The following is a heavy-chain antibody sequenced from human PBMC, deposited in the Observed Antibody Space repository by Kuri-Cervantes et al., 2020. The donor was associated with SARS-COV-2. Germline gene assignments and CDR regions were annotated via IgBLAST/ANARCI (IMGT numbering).Heavy chain of an antibody. Sequence: SVKVSCKASGYTFTGYYMHWVRQAPGQGLEWMGRIIPILGIANCAQKLQGRVTITADKSTSTAYMELSSLRSEDTAVYYCARDRDDYGDYGSGYPGGDAFDIWGQGTLVTVSS. D-gene: IGHD4-17*01. CDR3: ARDRDDYGDYGSGYPGGDAFDI. CDR1: GYTFTGYY. V-gene: IGHV1-69*04. J-gene: IGHJ3*02. CDR2: IIPILGIA.